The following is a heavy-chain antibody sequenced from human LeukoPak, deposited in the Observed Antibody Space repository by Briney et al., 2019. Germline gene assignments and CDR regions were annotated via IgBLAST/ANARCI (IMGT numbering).Heavy chain of an antibody. CDR1: GFTFSNAW. CDR3: TTDDAHSSHDY. V-gene: IGHV3-15*01. CDR2: IKSKTDGGTT. Sequence: PGRSLRLSCAASGFTFSNAWMSWVRQAPGKGLEWVGRIKSKTDGGTTDYAAPVKGRFTISRDDSKNTLYLQMNSLKTEDTAVYYCTTDDAHSSHDYWGQGTLVTVSS. J-gene: IGHJ4*02. D-gene: IGHD2-2*01.